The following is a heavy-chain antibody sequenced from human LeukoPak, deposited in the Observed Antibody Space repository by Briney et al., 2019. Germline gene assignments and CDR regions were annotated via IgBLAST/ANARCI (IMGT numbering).Heavy chain of an antibody. CDR2: ISSSSSTI. V-gene: IGHV3-48*04. CDR3: ARAYDFWSGLEPPGANWFDP. Sequence: PGGSLRLSCAASGFTFSSYSMNWVRQAPGKGLEWVSYISSSSSTIYYADSVKGRFTISRDNAKNSLYLQMNSLRAEDTAVYYCARAYDFWSGLEPPGANWFDPWGQGTLVTVSS. D-gene: IGHD3-3*01. CDR1: GFTFSSYS. J-gene: IGHJ5*02.